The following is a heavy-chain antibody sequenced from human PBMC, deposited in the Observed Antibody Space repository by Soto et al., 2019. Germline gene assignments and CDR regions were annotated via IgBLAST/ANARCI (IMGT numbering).Heavy chain of an antibody. CDR1: GGSISEKY. CDR2: IFANGHT. V-gene: IGHV4-4*07. D-gene: IGHD6-13*01. Sequence: QLQLQESGPGLVKASETLSLTCIVSGGSISEKYWNWVRQPPGKGLEWIGLIFANGHTDYTPSLKSRVTMSVDASKNQFSLRLTSMTAADTAVYYCVASLAASGLNWLDPWGWWTLVTVSS. J-gene: IGHJ5*02. CDR3: VASLAASGLNWLDP.